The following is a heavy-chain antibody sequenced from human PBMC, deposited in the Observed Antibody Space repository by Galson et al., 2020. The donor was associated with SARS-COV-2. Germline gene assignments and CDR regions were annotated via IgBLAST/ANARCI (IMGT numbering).Heavy chain of an antibody. D-gene: IGHD1-26*01. CDR1: GGSISSYY. Sequence: SETLSLTCTVSGGSISSYYWSWIRQPPGNGLEWIGYIYYSGSTNYNPSLKSRVTISVDTSKNQFSLKLSSVTAADTAVYYCVKGQYSGSYPFDYWGQGTLVTVSS. CDR3: VKGQYSGSYPFDY. V-gene: IGHV4-59*01. CDR2: IYYSGST. J-gene: IGHJ4*02.